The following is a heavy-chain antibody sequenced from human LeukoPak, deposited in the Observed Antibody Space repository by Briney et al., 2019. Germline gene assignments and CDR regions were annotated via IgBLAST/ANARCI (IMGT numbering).Heavy chain of an antibody. CDR2: ISASGDST. V-gene: IGHV3-23*01. CDR3: ARDLPCDY. Sequence: GGSLRLSCAASGFTFGSYGMSWVRQAPGKGLEWVSSISASGDSTYHADSVKGRFTISRDNSKNTLYLQMNSLRAEDTAVYYCARDLPCDYWGQGTLVTVSS. CDR1: GFTFGSYG. J-gene: IGHJ4*02.